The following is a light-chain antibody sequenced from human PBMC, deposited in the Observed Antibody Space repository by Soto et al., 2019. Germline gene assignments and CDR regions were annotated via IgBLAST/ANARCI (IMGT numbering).Light chain of an antibody. Sequence: DIQMTQSPSSLSASVGDRVTITCRASQSISSYLNWYRQKPGKAPKLLIYAASSLQSGFPSRFSGSGSGTDFTLTISSLQPEDFANYYCQQSYSTLITFGQGTRLEIK. CDR2: AAS. CDR1: QSISSY. V-gene: IGKV1-39*01. J-gene: IGKJ5*01. CDR3: QQSYSTLIT.